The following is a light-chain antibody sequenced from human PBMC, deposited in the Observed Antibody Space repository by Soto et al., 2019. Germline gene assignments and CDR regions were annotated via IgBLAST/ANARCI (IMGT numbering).Light chain of an antibody. CDR1: SSSIGEGYD. J-gene: IGLJ1*01. Sequence: QSVLTQPPSVSGAPGQRVTISCTGSSSSIGEGYDVQWFQQLPGTAPKLLIYGNTHRPSGVPDRFSGSKSGTSASLAITGLPAEDEAEYYCQSYDSSLSGYVFGTGTKVTVL. V-gene: IGLV1-40*01. CDR2: GNT. CDR3: QSYDSSLSGYV.